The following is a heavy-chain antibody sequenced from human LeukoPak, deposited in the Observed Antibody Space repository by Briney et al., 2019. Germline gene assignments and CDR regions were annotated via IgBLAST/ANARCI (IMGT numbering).Heavy chain of an antibody. V-gene: IGHV4-59*01. Sequence: SETLSLTCAVYGESLSNYYWSWIRQPPGKGLEWIGYIYYSGSTNYNPSLKSRVTISVDTSKNQFSLKLSSVTAADTAVYYCARGSKNYYDSSGYYYDWRKFDPWGQGTLVTVSS. CDR1: GESLSNYY. D-gene: IGHD3-22*01. CDR3: ARGSKNYYDSSGYYYDWRKFDP. J-gene: IGHJ5*02. CDR2: IYYSGST.